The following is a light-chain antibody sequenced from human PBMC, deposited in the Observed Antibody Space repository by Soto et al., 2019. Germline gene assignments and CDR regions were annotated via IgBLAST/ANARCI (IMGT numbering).Light chain of an antibody. Sequence: EIVMTQSPVTLSVSPGERATLSCRASQSVSGNLAWYQQKPGQAPRLLIYGASTRATGIPARFSGSGSGTEFNLTISSLQSEDFAVYYCQQYNKLTLTFGGGTTVEIK. CDR2: GAS. V-gene: IGKV3-15*01. CDR3: QQYNKLTLT. J-gene: IGKJ4*01. CDR1: QSVSGN.